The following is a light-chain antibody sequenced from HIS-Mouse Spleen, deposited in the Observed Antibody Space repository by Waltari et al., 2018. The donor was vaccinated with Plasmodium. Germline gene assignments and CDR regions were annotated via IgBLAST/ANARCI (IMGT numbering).Light chain of an antibody. Sequence: QSVLTQPPSASGTPGQRVTISCSGSSSNLRSNTVNWYQQLPGTAPTPLIYSNNQRPSGVPDRFSGSKSGTSASLAISGLQSEDEADYYCAAWDDSLNGWVFGGGTKLTVL. J-gene: IGLJ3*02. CDR1: SSNLRSNT. V-gene: IGLV1-44*01. CDR3: AAWDDSLNGWV. CDR2: SNN.